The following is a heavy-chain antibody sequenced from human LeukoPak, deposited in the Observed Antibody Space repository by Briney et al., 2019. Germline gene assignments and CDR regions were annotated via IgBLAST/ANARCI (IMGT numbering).Heavy chain of an antibody. V-gene: IGHV4-61*02. D-gene: IGHD2-15*01. CDR3: ARVSGGTRDY. J-gene: IGHJ4*02. Sequence: SETLSLTCTVSGGSISSGSYYWSWGRQPAGKGLEWIGRIYTSGSTNYNPSLKSRVTISVDTSKNQFSLKLSSVTAADTAVYYCARVSGGTRDYWGQGTLVTVSS. CDR1: GGSISSGSYY. CDR2: IYTSGST.